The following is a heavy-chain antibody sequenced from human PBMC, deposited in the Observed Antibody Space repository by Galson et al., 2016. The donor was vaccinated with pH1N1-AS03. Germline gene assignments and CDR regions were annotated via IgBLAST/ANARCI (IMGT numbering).Heavy chain of an antibody. J-gene: IGHJ2*01. CDR2: SGSGGST. CDR1: GFTFSSYA. CDR3: AKLRGQLSYNWYLDL. D-gene: IGHD6-13*01. V-gene: IGHV3-23*01. Sequence: SLRLSCAASGFTFSSYAMSWVRQAPGKGLEWVSTSGSGGSTYYADSVKGRFTISRDNSKNTLYVQMNSLRAEDTAVYYCAKLRGQLSYNWYLDLWGRGTLVTVSS.